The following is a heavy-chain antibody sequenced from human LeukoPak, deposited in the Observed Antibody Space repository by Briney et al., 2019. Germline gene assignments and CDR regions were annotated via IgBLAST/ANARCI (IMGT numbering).Heavy chain of an antibody. J-gene: IGHJ5*02. CDR2: INHSGST. V-gene: IGHV4-34*01. CDR1: GGSFSGYY. CDR3: ARGGVVVVPAAISRYNWFDP. Sequence: SETLSLTCAVYGGSFSGYYWSWIRQPPGKGLEWIGEINHSGSTNYNPSPKSRVTISVDTSKNQFSLKLSSVTAADTAVYYCARGGVVVVPAAISRYNWFDPWGQGTLVTVSS. D-gene: IGHD2-2*02.